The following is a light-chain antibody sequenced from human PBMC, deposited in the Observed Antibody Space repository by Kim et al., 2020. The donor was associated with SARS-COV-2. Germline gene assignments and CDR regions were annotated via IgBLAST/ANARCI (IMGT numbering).Light chain of an antibody. CDR2: GTS. Sequence: EIVLTQSPDTLSLSPGERATLSCRASQSVSSSYLAWYQQKPGQPPRLLIYGTSSRATGIPDRFSGSGSGTDFTLTISRLEPEDFAVYYCQQYGSSPWTFGQGTKVDIK. CDR1: QSVSSSY. J-gene: IGKJ1*01. CDR3: QQYGSSPWT. V-gene: IGKV3-20*01.